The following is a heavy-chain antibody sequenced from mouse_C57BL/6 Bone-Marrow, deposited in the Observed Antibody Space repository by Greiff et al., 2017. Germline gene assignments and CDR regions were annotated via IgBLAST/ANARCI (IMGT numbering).Heavy chain of an antibody. CDR1: GYAFSSSW. CDR3: ARGGY. V-gene: IGHV1-82*01. Sequence: SGPELVKPGASVTISCKASGYAFSSSWMNWVKQRPGKGLEWIGRIYPGDGDTNYNGKFKGKATLTEDKSSSTAYRQLSSLTSEDSVVYFCARGGYWGQGTTRTGSS. CDR2: IYPGDGDT. J-gene: IGHJ2*01.